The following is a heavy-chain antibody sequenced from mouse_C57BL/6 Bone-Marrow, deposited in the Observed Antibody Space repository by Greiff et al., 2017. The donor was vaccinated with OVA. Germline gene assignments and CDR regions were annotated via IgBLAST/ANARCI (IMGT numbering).Heavy chain of an antibody. Sequence: EVKLMESGAELVRPGASVQLSCTASGFNIKDDYMHWVKQRPEQGLERIGWIDPENGDTEYASKFQGKATITADTSSTTADLQLSSLTSEDTAVYYCTSITTVVATNYYAMDYWGQGTSVTVSS. J-gene: IGHJ4*01. CDR1: GFNIKDDY. CDR3: TSITTVVATNYYAMDY. V-gene: IGHV14-4*01. CDR2: IDPENGDT. D-gene: IGHD1-1*01.